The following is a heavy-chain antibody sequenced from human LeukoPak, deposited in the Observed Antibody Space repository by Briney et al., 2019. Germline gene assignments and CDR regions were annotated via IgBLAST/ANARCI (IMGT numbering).Heavy chain of an antibody. CDR1: GGSISSYY. CDR3: ALHYGSGSPY. J-gene: IGHJ4*02. CDR2: INHSGST. Sequence: SETLSLTCTVSGGSISSYYWSWIRQPPGKGLEWIGEINHSGSTNYNPSLKSRVTISVDTSKNQFSLKLSSVTAADTAVYYCALHYGSGSPYWGQGTLVTVSS. D-gene: IGHD3-10*01. V-gene: IGHV4-34*01.